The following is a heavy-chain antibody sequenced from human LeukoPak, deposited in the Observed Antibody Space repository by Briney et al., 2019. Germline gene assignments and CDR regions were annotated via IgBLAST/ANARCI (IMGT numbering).Heavy chain of an antibody. D-gene: IGHD6-6*01. Sequence: SETLSLTCTVSGGSISSSSYYWGWIRQPPGKGLEWIGSIYYSGSTYYNPSLKSRVTISVDTSKNQFSLKLSSVTAADTAVYYCARDLQLGYNRFDPCGQGTLVTVSS. CDR1: GGSISSSSYY. CDR2: IYYSGST. V-gene: IGHV4-39*07. CDR3: ARDLQLGYNRFDP. J-gene: IGHJ5*02.